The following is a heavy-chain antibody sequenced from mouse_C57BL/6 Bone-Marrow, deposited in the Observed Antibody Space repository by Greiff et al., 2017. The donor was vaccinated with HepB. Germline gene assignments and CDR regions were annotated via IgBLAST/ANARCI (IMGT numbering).Heavy chain of an antibody. D-gene: IGHD1-1*01. CDR1: GFTFSSYG. Sequence: EVQGVESGGDLVKPGGSLKLSCAASGFTFSSYGMSWVRQTPDKRLEWVATISSGGSYTYYPDSVKGRFTISRDNAKNTLYLQMSSLKSEDTAMYYCARHGYYYGSSYVGWYFDVWGTGTTVTVSS. V-gene: IGHV5-6*01. CDR2: ISSGGSYT. J-gene: IGHJ1*03. CDR3: ARHGYYYGSSYVGWYFDV.